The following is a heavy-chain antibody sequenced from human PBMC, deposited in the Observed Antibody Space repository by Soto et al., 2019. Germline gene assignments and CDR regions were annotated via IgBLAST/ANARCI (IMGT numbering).Heavy chain of an antibody. CDR3: ARVGSSGWSPDY. V-gene: IGHV4-59*11. Sequence: SETLSLTCTVYGGSISGHYWIWIRQSPGKGLEWIGHIFYSGSTNYNPSLKSRVTLSVDTSKNQFSLRLSSVTAADTAVYYCARVGSSGWSPDYWGQGILVTVSS. CDR1: GGSISGHY. J-gene: IGHJ4*02. CDR2: IFYSGST. D-gene: IGHD6-19*01.